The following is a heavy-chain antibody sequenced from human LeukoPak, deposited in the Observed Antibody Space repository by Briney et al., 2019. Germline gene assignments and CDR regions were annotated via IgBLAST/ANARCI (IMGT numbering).Heavy chain of an antibody. CDR3: AKDQDYYGSGSCLDY. J-gene: IGHJ4*02. CDR2: ISWNSGSI. D-gene: IGHD3-10*01. Sequence: PGGSLRLSCAASGFTFDDYAMHWVRQAPGKGLEWASGISWNSGSIGYADSVKGRFTISRDNAKNSLYLQMNSLRTEDTALYYCAKDQDYYGSGSCLDYWGQGALVTVSS. V-gene: IGHV3-9*01. CDR1: GFTFDDYA.